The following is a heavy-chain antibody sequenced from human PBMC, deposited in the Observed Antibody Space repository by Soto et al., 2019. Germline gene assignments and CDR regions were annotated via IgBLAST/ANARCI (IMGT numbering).Heavy chain of an antibody. Sequence: QLQLQESGSGLVKPSQTLSLTCAVSGDSIASGAYPWNWIRQPPGKGLEWIGYIYHGVSTYYNPSLKSRVTISADRSRNQFSLKLSSVTAADTALYYCARGGTAVTTGFDYWGQGTLVTVSS. V-gene: IGHV4-30-2*01. CDR1: GDSIASGAYP. J-gene: IGHJ4*02. CDR3: ARGGTAVTTGFDY. CDR2: IYHGVST. D-gene: IGHD4-17*01.